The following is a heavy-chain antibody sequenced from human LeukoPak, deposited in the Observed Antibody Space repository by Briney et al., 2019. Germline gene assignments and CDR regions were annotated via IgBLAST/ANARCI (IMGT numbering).Heavy chain of an antibody. D-gene: IGHD5-18*01. CDR3: ARDSWIQLWPTDAFDI. J-gene: IGHJ3*02. CDR2: ISAYNGNT. Sequence: GASVKVSCKASGYTFTSYGISWVRQAPGQGLEWMGWISAYNGNTNYAQKPQGRVTMTTDTSTSTAYMELRRLRSDDTAVYYCARDSWIQLWPTDAFDIWGQGTMVTVSS. CDR1: GYTFTSYG. V-gene: IGHV1-18*01.